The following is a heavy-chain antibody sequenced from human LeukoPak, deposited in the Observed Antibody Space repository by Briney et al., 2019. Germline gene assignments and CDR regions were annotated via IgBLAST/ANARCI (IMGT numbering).Heavy chain of an antibody. V-gene: IGHV3-23*01. CDR1: GFTFSSYA. J-gene: IGHJ3*01. Sequence: GGSLRLSCAASGFTFSSYAMSWVRQAPGKGLEWVSVISGSGGTTHYADSVKGRFTISRDNSKNTLLLQMNSLRAEDTAVYYCAKETSDYGDYVNAFDVWGQGTMVTVSS. CDR3: AKETSDYGDYVNAFDV. CDR2: ISGSGGTT. D-gene: IGHD4-17*01.